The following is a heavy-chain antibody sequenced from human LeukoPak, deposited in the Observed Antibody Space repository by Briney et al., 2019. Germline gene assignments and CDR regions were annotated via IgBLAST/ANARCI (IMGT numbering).Heavy chain of an antibody. CDR2: ISGSGGST. D-gene: IGHD3-3*01. Sequence: GGSLRLSCAASGFTFSSYAMSWVRQAPGKGLEWVSAISGSGGSTYYADSVKGRFTVSRDNSRNTLYLQMNSLRAEDTAVYYCARAYYDFWSGYFFHYMDVWGKGTTVTVSS. J-gene: IGHJ6*03. V-gene: IGHV3-23*01. CDR3: ARAYYDFWSGYFFHYMDV. CDR1: GFTFSSYA.